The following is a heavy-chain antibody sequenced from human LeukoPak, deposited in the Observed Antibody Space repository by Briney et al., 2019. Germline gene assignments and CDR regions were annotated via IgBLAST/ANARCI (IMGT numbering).Heavy chain of an antibody. CDR2: IYYSGST. D-gene: IGHD5-24*01. J-gene: IGHJ4*02. Sequence: SETLSLTCTVSGVSISSGGYYWSWIRQHPGKGLEWIGYIYYSGSTYYNPSLKSRVTISVDTSKNQFSLKLSSVTDADTAVYYCAREKDGYNFIDYWGQGTLVTVSS. CDR3: AREKDGYNFIDY. V-gene: IGHV4-31*03. CDR1: GVSISSGGYY.